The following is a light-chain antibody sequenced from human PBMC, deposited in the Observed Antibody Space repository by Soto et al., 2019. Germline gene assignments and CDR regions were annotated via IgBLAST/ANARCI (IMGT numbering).Light chain of an antibody. CDR1: SSNIGAGYH. V-gene: IGLV1-40*01. CDR3: QSYDSSLSVV. J-gene: IGLJ2*01. Sequence: QSVLTQPPSVSGAPGLRVTISCTGSSSNIGAGYHVHWYQQLPGTAPKLLIYGNSNRPSGVPDRFSGSKSGTSASLAITGLQAEDEADYYCQSYDSSLSVVFGGGTKLTVL. CDR2: GNS.